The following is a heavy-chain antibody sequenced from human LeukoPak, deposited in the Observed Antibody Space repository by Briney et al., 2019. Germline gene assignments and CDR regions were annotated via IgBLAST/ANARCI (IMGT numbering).Heavy chain of an antibody. J-gene: IGHJ4*02. CDR2: IIPIFGTA. CDR1: GGTFSSYA. D-gene: IGHD1-7*01. V-gene: IGHV1-69*05. CDR3: AREDVELRGVVGY. Sequence: SVKVSCKASGGTFSSYAISWVRQAPGPGLEWMGGIIPIFGTANYAQKFQGRVTITTDESTSTAYMELSSLRSEDTAVYYCAREDVELRGVVGYWGQGTLVTVSS.